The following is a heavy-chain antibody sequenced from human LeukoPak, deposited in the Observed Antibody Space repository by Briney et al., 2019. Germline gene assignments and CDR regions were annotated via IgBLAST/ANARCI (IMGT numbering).Heavy chain of an antibody. CDR2: ISDTNRTI. J-gene: IGHJ4*02. Sequence: GGSLRLSCAASGFTFTTYTMNWVRQAPGKGLEWVSYISDTNRTIKYADSVQGRFTISRDNAKNSLYLQMNSLRAEDTAVYYCARGWRIAMFGGLFVYYFDYWGQGTLVTVSS. CDR3: ARGWRIAMFGGLFVYYFDY. CDR1: GFTFTTYT. V-gene: IGHV3-48*01. D-gene: IGHD3-10*02.